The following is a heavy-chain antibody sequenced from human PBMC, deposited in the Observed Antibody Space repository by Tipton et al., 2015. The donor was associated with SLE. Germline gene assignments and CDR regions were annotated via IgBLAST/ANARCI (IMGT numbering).Heavy chain of an antibody. CDR2: IYARGNT. Sequence: TLSLTCSVSGDSMNNYYWSWIRQPAGMPLEWIGSIYARGNTYYNPSLKSRVTVSLDTSKNQFSLKLRSVTAADTAVYYCTRGSADFDFWGQGTLVTVSS. D-gene: IGHD6-25*01. J-gene: IGHJ4*02. V-gene: IGHV4-4*07. CDR1: GDSMNNYY. CDR3: TRGSADFDF.